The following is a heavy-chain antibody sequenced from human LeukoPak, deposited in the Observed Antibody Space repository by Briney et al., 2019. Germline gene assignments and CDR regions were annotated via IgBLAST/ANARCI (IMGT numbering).Heavy chain of an antibody. J-gene: IGHJ4*02. CDR2: ISTISSTK. CDR1: GFTFSSYD. Sequence: GGSLRLSCAASGFTFSSYDMNWVRQAPGKGLEWVSYISTISSTKYYADSVKGRFTISRDNAKNSLYLQMNSLRDEDTAVYYCARGKIGYYYGDYDGYWGQGALVTVSS. V-gene: IGHV3-48*02. D-gene: IGHD4-17*01. CDR3: ARGKIGYYYGDYDGY.